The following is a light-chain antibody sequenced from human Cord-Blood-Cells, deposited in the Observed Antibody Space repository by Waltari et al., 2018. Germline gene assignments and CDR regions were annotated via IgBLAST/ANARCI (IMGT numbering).Light chain of an antibody. CDR1: QSVSSY. V-gene: IGKV3-11*01. J-gene: IGKJ3*01. Sequence: EIVLTQSPATLSLSPGERATLSCRARQSVSSYLAWYQQKPGQAPRLLIYDASNRATGIPARFSGSGSGTDFTLTISSLEPEDFAVYYCQQRSNWPPFTFGHGTKVDIK. CDR3: QQRSNWPPFT. CDR2: DAS.